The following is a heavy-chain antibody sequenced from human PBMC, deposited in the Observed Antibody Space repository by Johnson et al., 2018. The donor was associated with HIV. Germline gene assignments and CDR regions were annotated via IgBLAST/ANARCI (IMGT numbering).Heavy chain of an antibody. CDR1: GFTFSSYG. CDR3: ARGRIKMIVGDLRGGAFDI. CDR2: IRYDGSNK. V-gene: IGHV3-30*02. J-gene: IGHJ3*02. Sequence: VQLVESGGGVVQPGGSLRLSCAASGFTFSSYGMHWVRQAPGKGLEWVAFIRYDGSNKYYADSVEGRFTISRDNSKNTLYLQMNSLRSEARSVYYCARGRIKMIVGDLRGGAFDIWGQGTMVTVSS. D-gene: IGHD3-22*01.